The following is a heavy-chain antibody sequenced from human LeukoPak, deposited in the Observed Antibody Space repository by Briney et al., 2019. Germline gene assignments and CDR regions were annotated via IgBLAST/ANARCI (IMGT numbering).Heavy chain of an antibody. J-gene: IGHJ4*02. CDR1: GFTFSSYA. CDR2: ISGSGGNT. CDR3: ARVSPEIVVVTGTGAPDY. D-gene: IGHD2-21*02. Sequence: GGSLRLSCAASGFTFSSYAMSWVRQAPGKGLEWVSAISGSGGNTYYADSVKGRFTISRDNSKNTVYLQMNSLRAEDTAVYYCARVSPEIVVVTGTGAPDYWGQGTLVTVSS. V-gene: IGHV3-23*01.